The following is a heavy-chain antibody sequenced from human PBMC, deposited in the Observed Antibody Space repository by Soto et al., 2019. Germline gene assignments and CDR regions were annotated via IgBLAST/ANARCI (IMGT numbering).Heavy chain of an antibody. J-gene: IGHJ4*02. Sequence: NPSETLSLTCTVSGGSISSYYWSWIRQPPGKGLEWIGYIYYSGSTNYNPSLKSRVTISVDTSKNQFSLKLSSVTAADTAVYYCARLVYDSRLNYLYFDHWGQGTLVTVSS. D-gene: IGHD3-22*01. CDR1: GGSISSYY. CDR3: ARLVYDSRLNYLYFDH. CDR2: IYYSGST. V-gene: IGHV4-59*01.